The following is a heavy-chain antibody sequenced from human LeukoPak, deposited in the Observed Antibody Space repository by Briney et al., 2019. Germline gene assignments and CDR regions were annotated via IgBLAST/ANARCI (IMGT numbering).Heavy chain of an antibody. CDR2: MNPNSGNT. J-gene: IGHJ5*02. CDR3: ARDPHRSSGYLNWFDP. V-gene: IGHV1-8*03. Sequence: GASVKVSCKASGYTFTSFDINWVRQATGQGLEWMGWMNPNSGNTGYAQKFQGRFTITRNTSISTAYMELRSLRSDDTAVYYCARDPHRSSGYLNWFDPWGQGTLVTVSS. CDR1: GYTFTSFD. D-gene: IGHD3-22*01.